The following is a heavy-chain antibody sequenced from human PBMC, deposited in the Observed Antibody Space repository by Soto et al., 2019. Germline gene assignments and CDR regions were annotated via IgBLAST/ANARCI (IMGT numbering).Heavy chain of an antibody. J-gene: IGHJ4*02. D-gene: IGHD5-18*01. Sequence: PSDTLSLTCTVSGGSITSSSYYWGWIRQPPGKGLEWIGSIYYSGSTYYNPSLKSRVTISVDTSKNQFSLKLSSVTAADTAVYYCARLQLWLPNDYWGQGTLVTVSS. CDR3: ARLQLWLPNDY. V-gene: IGHV4-39*01. CDR2: IYYSGST. CDR1: GGSITSSSYY.